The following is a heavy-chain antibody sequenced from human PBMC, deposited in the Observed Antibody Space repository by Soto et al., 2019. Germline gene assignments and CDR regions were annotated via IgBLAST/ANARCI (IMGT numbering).Heavy chain of an antibody. V-gene: IGHV3-33*01. D-gene: IGHD2-2*01. Sequence: GGSLRLSCAASGFTFRGYVMHWVRQAPGKGLQWVAGIWYDGSNKYYTDSVKGRFTISRDNSKGTLYLQMNSLRAEDTAVYFCARGPGCSSTGCYEMGWFDPWGQGTLVTVSS. CDR3: ARGPGCSSTGCYEMGWFDP. CDR2: IWYDGSNK. J-gene: IGHJ5*02. CDR1: GFTFRGYV.